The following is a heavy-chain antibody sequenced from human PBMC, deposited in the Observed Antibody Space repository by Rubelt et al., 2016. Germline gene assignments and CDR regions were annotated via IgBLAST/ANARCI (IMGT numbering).Heavy chain of an antibody. CDR1: GFTFSGSA. V-gene: IGHV3-73*01. CDR2: IRSKANNYAT. D-gene: IGHD3-3*01. Sequence: GFTFSGSAMHWVRQASGKGLEWVGRIRSKANNYATAYAASVKGRFTISRDDSKNTAYLLMNSLRAEDTAVYYCARDPDDFWSGYWDYWGQGTLITVSS. J-gene: IGHJ4*02. CDR3: ARDPDDFWSGYWDY.